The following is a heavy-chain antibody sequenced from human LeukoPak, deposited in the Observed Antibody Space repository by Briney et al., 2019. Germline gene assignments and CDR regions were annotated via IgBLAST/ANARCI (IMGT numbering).Heavy chain of an antibody. J-gene: IGHJ5*02. CDR2: ISSSSSTI. CDR3: ARGANDYNGDWFDP. D-gene: IGHD5-24*01. V-gene: IGHV3-48*01. CDR1: GFTFSSYS. Sequence: GRSLRLSCAASGFTFSSYSMNWVRQAPGKGLEWVSYISSSSSTIYYADSVKGRFTISRDNAKNSLYLQMNSLRAEDTAVYYCARGANDYNGDWFDPWGQGTLVTVSS.